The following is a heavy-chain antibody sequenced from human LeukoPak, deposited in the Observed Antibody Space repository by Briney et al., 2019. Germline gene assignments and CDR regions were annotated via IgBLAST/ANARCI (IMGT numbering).Heavy chain of an antibody. CDR3: ASWGYCSSTSCPAAAFDI. CDR1: GGSFSGYY. J-gene: IGHJ3*02. V-gene: IGHV4-34*01. Sequence: PSETLSLTCAVYGGSFSGYYWSWIRQPPGKGLEWIGEINHSGSTNYNPSPKSRVTISVDTSKNQFSLKLSSVTAADTAVYYCASWGYCSSTSCPAAAFDIWGQGTMVTVSS. CDR2: INHSGST. D-gene: IGHD2-2*01.